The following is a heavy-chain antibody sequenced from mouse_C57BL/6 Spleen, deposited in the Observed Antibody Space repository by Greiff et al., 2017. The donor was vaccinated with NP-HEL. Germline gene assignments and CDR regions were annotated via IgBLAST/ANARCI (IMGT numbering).Heavy chain of an antibody. V-gene: IGHV1-26*01. CDR3: ARHGSSLYYFDY. CDR2: INPNNGGT. J-gene: IGHJ2*01. CDR1: GYTFTDYY. Sequence: VQLQQSGPELVKPGASVKISCKASGYTFTDYYMNWVKQSHGKSLEWIGDINPNNGGTSYNQKFKGKATLTVDKSSSTAYMELRSLTSEDSAVYYSARHGSSLYYFDYWGQGTTLTVSS. D-gene: IGHD1-1*01.